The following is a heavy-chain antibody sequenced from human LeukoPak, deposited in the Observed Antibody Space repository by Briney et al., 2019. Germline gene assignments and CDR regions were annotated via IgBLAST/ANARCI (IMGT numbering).Heavy chain of an antibody. CDR1: GFTFSSYA. D-gene: IGHD3-16*01. CDR2: INSDGSSR. J-gene: IGHJ6*02. CDR3: ARGGALGPYYYYSMDV. V-gene: IGHV3-74*01. Sequence: GGSLRLSCAASGFTFSSYAMSWVRQAPGKGLVWVSRINSDGSSRSYADSVKGRFTISRDNAKNTLYLQMNSLRVEDTAVYYCARGGALGPYYYYSMDVWGQGTTVTVSS.